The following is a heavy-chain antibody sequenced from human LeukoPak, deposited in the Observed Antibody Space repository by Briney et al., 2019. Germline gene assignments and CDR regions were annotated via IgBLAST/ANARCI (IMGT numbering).Heavy chain of an antibody. CDR1: DDPINSGVYY. Sequence: SETLSLTCTVSDDPINSGVYYWNWIRQPAGKGLEWIGHIYTSGTTTNSNPSLKSRVAIALDTSKNHFSLKLSSVTAADTAVYYCARAKKRSGRSRNFYLDVWGKGTTVTVSS. V-gene: IGHV4-61*09. J-gene: IGHJ6*03. CDR3: ARAKKRSGRSRNFYLDV. D-gene: IGHD1-26*01. CDR2: IYTSGTTT.